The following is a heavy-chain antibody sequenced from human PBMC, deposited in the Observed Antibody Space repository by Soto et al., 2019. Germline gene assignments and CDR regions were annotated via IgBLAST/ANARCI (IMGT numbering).Heavy chain of an antibody. V-gene: IGHV1-69*02. CDR2: IIPILGIA. Sequence: QVQLVQSGAEVKKPGSSVKVSCKASGGTFSSYTISWVRQAPGQGLEWMGRIIPILGIANYAQKFQGRVTITAEKSRSTAYMELSSLRSEDTAVYYCAGGGGELSFDYWGQGTLVTVSS. CDR3: AGGGGELSFDY. CDR1: GGTFSSYT. J-gene: IGHJ4*02. D-gene: IGHD2-21*01.